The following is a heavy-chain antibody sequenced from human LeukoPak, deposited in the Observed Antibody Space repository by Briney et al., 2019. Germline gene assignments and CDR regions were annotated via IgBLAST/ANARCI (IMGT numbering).Heavy chain of an antibody. D-gene: IGHD3-10*01. CDR3: ARDGESPPHSSFDY. Sequence: WETLSLTCTVSGGSISSYYWSWIRQPAGQGLEWIGRIYTSGSTNYNPSLKSRVTMSVDTSKNQFSLKLSPVTAADTAVYYCARDGESPPHSSFDYWGQGTLVTVSS. CDR1: GGSISSYY. CDR2: IYTSGST. J-gene: IGHJ4*02. V-gene: IGHV4-4*07.